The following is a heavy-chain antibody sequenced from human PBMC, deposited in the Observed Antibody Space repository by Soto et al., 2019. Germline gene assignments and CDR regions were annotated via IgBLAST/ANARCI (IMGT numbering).Heavy chain of an antibody. D-gene: IGHD2-2*02. V-gene: IGHV4-34*01. Sequence: TLSLTCAVYGGSFSGYYWSWIRQPPGKGLEWIGEINHSGSTNYNPSLKSRVTISVDTSKNQFSLKLSSVTAADTAVYYCARKRIVVVPAAIFRWFDPWGQGTLVTVSS. CDR2: INHSGST. CDR1: GGSFSGYY. CDR3: ARKRIVVVPAAIFRWFDP. J-gene: IGHJ5*02.